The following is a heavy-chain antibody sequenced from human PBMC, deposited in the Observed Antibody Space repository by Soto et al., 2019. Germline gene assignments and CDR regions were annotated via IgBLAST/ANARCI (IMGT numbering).Heavy chain of an antibody. D-gene: IGHD2-15*01. J-gene: IGHJ4*02. Sequence: PGGSLRLSCAASGFTFSSYGMHWVRQAPGKGLEWVAVISYDGSNKYYADSVKGRFTISRDNSKNTLYLQMNSLRAEDTAVYYCAKEGGGSCSDRECPFDSWGQGTLVTVSS. CDR1: GFTFSSYG. CDR3: AKEGGGSCSDRECPFDS. V-gene: IGHV3-30*18. CDR2: ISYDGSNK.